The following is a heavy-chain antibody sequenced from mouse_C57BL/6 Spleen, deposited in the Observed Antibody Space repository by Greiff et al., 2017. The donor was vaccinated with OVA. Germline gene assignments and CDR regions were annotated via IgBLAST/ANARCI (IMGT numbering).Heavy chain of an antibody. CDR2: ISSGGSYT. V-gene: IGHV5-6*03. D-gene: IGHD1-1*01. CDR3: ARQGDGSSHPAWFAY. CDR1: GFTFSSYG. J-gene: IGHJ3*01. Sequence: EVKVVESGGGLVKPGGSLKLSCAASGFTFSSYGMSWVRQTPDKRLEWVATISSGGSYTYYPDSVKGRFTISSANAKNTLYLQMSSLKSEDTAMYYCARQGDGSSHPAWFAYWGQGTLVTVSA.